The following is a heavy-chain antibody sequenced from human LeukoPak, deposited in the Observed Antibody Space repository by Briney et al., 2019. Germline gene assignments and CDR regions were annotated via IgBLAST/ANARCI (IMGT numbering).Heavy chain of an antibody. CDR1: GGSISSSTYY. V-gene: IGHV4-39*01. J-gene: IGHJ4*02. D-gene: IGHD6-6*01. Sequence: KPSETLSLTCTVSGGSISSSTYYWGWIRQPPGKGLEWIGSINYSGNTYYNPSLKSRVTISVDTSKNQFSLRLSSVTAADTAVYYCASPSISSSTYDYWGQETLVTVSS. CDR2: INYSGNT. CDR3: ASPSISSSTYDY.